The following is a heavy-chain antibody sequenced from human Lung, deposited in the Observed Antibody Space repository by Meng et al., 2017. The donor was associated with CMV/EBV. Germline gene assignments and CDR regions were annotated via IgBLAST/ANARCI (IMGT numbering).Heavy chain of an antibody. D-gene: IGHD6-6*01. CDR1: GFTFSHYN. CDR3: TRDISLSSRGFDY. CDR2: IDTSGTYK. Sequence: GESXKISCAASGFTFSHYNMIWVRQAPGRGVEWVSFIDTSGTYKKYGESMEGRFTISRDNAKSSLYLQMNSLRVEDTALYYCTRDISLSSRGFDYWGQGTLVTVSS. J-gene: IGHJ4*02. V-gene: IGHV3-21*01.